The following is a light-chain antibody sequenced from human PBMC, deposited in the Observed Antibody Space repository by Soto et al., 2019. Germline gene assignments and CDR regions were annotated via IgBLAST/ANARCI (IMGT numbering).Light chain of an antibody. Sequence: DVVLTQTPLSSPVTLGQPASISCRSSQSILHDNGNTYFSWLHQRPGQPPRLLIYHISKLFSGVPDRFSGSGAGTYYNLSISRVEAEDVGVYYCKQISRLPRTFGQGTKVEI. J-gene: IGKJ1*01. CDR1: QSILHDNGNTY. CDR2: HIS. CDR3: KQISRLPRT. V-gene: IGKV2-24*01.